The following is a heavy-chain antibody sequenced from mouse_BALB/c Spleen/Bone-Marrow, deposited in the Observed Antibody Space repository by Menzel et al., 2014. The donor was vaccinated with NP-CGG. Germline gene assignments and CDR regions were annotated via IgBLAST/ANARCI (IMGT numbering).Heavy chain of an antibody. D-gene: IGHD2-1*01. J-gene: IGHJ3*01. Sequence: VQLQQSGAELVRPGVSVKISCKGSGYTFTDYAMHWVKQSHAKSLEWIGVISTYYGDASYNQKFKGKATMTVDKSSSTAYMELARLTSEDSAIYYCASPIYYGNYEGFAYWGQGTLVTVSA. V-gene: IGHV1S137*01. CDR2: ISTYYGDA. CDR3: ASPIYYGNYEGFAY. CDR1: GYTFTDYA.